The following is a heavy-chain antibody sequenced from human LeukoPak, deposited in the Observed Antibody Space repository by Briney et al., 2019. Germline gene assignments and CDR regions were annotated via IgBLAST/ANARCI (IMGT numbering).Heavy chain of an antibody. Sequence: SETLSLTCNVFGDSTSSSSCYWGWIRQSPGKGLEWIGNIYYSGDTYYSPSLKSRVSISVDTSKNQFSLKLSSVTAADTAVYYCVREVVVGFDPWGQGILVTVSS. CDR1: GDSTSSSSCY. J-gene: IGHJ5*02. CDR3: VREVVVGFDP. CDR2: IYYSGDT. D-gene: IGHD2-15*01. V-gene: IGHV4-39*02.